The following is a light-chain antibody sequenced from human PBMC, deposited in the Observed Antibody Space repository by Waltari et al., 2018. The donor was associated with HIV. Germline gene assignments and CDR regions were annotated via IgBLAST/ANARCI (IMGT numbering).Light chain of an antibody. J-gene: IGLJ1*01. V-gene: IGLV2-14*03. CDR1: RTAFVAYEY. CDR3: ASFTSGRLNV. CDR2: DVY. Sequence: QSALTQPASVSGSPGQSITTSCTGPRTAFVAYEYTSWYQQHPGKVPKLLIYDVYNRPSRISNRFSGSKSGNTASLTISGLQAEDEAAYYCASFTSGRLNVFGTGTKVTVL.